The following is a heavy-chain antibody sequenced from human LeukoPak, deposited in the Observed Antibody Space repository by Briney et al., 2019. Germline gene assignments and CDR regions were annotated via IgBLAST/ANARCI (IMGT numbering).Heavy chain of an antibody. J-gene: IGHJ4*02. D-gene: IGHD3-22*01. Sequence: PGGSLRLSCAASGFTVSSNYMSWVRQAPGKGLEWVSVIYSGGSTYYADSVKGRFTISRDNSKNTLYLQMNSLRAEDTAVYYCAREQYYYDSSGFPYYFDYWGQGTLVTVSS. V-gene: IGHV3-66*01. CDR2: IYSGGST. CDR3: AREQYYYDSSGFPYYFDY. CDR1: GFTVSSNY.